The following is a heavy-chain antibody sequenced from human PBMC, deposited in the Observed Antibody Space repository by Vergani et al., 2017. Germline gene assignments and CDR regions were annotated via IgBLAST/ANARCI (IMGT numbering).Heavy chain of an antibody. CDR3: ARGRVNCMDV. D-gene: IGHD2-15*01. Sequence: QVQLVQSGAEVKKPGSSVKVSCKASGGTFSRYTISWVRQAPGQGLEWMGRIIPILGIANYEQKFQGRVTITADESTSTAYMELSSLRSEDTAVYYCARGRVNCMDVWGKGTTVTVSS. V-gene: IGHV1-69*02. CDR2: IIPILGIA. J-gene: IGHJ6*03. CDR1: GGTFSRYT.